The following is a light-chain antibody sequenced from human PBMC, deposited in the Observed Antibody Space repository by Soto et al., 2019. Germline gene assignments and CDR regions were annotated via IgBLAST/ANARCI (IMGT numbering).Light chain of an antibody. CDR3: QVWDRSSDHYV. CDR1: NIGSKS. V-gene: IGLV3-21*02. Sequence: SYELTQPPSVSVAPGQTVRDTCGAKNIGSKSVHWYQQRSGQAPVLVVYDDRDRPSGVPERFSGSNSGNTATLTISRVEDGDEADYHCQVWDRSSDHYVFGTGTKVTVL. CDR2: DDR. J-gene: IGLJ1*01.